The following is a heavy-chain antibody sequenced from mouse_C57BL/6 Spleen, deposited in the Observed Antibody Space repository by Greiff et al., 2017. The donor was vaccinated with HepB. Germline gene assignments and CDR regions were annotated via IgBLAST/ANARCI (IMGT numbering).Heavy chain of an antibody. V-gene: IGHV1-72*01. D-gene: IGHD2-4*01. CDR3: ASVYDYDGVYAMDY. J-gene: IGHJ4*01. Sequence: VQLQQPGAELVKPGASVKLSCKASGYTFTSYWMHWVKQRPGRGLEWIGRIDPNSGGTKYNEKFKSKATLTVDKPSSTAYMQLSSLTSEDSAVYYCASVYDYDGVYAMDYWGQGTSVTVSS. CDR1: GYTFTSYW. CDR2: IDPNSGGT.